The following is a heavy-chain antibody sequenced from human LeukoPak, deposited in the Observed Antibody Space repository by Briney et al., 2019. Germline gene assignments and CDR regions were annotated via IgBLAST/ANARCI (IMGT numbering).Heavy chain of an antibody. J-gene: IGHJ3*02. D-gene: IGHD4-17*01. Sequence: SETLSLICAVSGYTISSGYYWGWIRQPPGKGLEWIGSIYNSGSTYYNPSLKSRVTISVDTSKNQFSLKLSSVTAADTAVYYCATTTVTTFTFDIWGQGTMVTVSS. V-gene: IGHV4-38-2*01. CDR2: IYNSGST. CDR3: ATTTVTTFTFDI. CDR1: GYTISSGYY.